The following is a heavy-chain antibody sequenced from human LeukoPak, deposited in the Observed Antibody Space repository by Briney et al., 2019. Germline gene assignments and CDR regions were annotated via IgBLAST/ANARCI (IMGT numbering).Heavy chain of an antibody. V-gene: IGHV3-21*01. J-gene: IGHJ4*02. CDR1: GFSFSRYS. CDR2: ISSSGSSI. CDR3: ARGTAAAKIDY. D-gene: IGHD6-13*01. Sequence: GGSLRLSCAASGFSFSRYSMNWVRQAPGKGLEWVSSISSSGSSIYYADSVKGRFTISRDNAKNSLYLQMNSLRAEDTAVYYCARGTAAAKIDYWGQGTLVTVSS.